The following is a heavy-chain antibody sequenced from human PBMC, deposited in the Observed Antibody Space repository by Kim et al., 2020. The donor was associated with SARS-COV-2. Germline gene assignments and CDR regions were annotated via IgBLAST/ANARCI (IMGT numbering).Heavy chain of an antibody. CDR2: ISWDGRTT. CDR1: GFAFDDYT. CDR3: VKETPNDWGSMDGMDV. D-gene: IGHD7-27*01. V-gene: IGHV3-43*01. J-gene: IGHJ6*04. Sequence: GGSLRLSCEASGFAFDDYTMHWVRQAPGKSLEWVSLISWDGRTTYHARSVKGRFTISRDNSKNTLYLQMNSLRAEDTGLYYCVKETPNDWGSMDGMDVWRREPRDTVS.